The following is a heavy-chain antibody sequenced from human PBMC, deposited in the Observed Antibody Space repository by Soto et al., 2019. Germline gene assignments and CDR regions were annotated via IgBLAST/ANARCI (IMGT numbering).Heavy chain of an antibody. J-gene: IGHJ6*03. D-gene: IGHD3-16*01. V-gene: IGHV4-59*08. CDR1: GGSSSSLY. CDR2: AYYTGST. Sequence: PSETLSLACAVSGGSSSSLYWNCIGQPPRKELEWIGYAYYTGSTTDNPSLKRPVTFSADSSRVQFSLSLNSVTAPDTALSSAPRTVLGPDFLVDSFLHQSYSMDVSGTAHTVTVS. CDR3: PRTVLGPDFLVDSFLHQSYSMDV.